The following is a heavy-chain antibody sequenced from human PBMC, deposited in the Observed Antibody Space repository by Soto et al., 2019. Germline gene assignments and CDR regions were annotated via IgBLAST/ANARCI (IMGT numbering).Heavy chain of an antibody. V-gene: IGHV4-31*03. D-gene: IGHD3-22*01. Sequence: QVQLQESGPGLVKPSQTLSLTCTVSGGSISSGGYYWSWIRQHPGKGLEWIGYIYYSGSTYYSPSLKSRVTISEDTSKNQFSPKLSSVTAADTAVYYCARVRDDYYDGSGYYYDYWGQGTLVTVSS. CDR2: IYYSGST. CDR1: GGSISSGGYY. CDR3: ARVRDDYYDGSGYYYDY. J-gene: IGHJ4*02.